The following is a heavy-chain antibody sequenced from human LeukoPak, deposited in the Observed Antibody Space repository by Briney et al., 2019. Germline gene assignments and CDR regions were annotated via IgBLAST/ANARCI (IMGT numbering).Heavy chain of an antibody. CDR1: GFPFSSYA. CDR3: ARKSLATRAMDF. CDR2: VSHGDGST. Sequence: GGPLRLSCAASGFPFSSYAMNWVRQVPGKGLDWVSAVSHGDGSTFYADSVKGRFIISRDNSKNTLYLQMNSLSAEDTAIYYCARKSLATRAMDFWGQGTLVTVSS. J-gene: IGHJ4*02. D-gene: IGHD6-6*01. V-gene: IGHV3-23*01.